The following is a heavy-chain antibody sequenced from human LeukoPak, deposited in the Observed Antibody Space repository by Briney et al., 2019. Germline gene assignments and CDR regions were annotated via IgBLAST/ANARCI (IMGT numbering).Heavy chain of an antibody. Sequence: GRSLRLSCAASAFTFSSYAMHWVRQAPGKGLEWVAAISDDGTKKHYADSVRGRFTISRDNSKNTLYLQMNSLRPEDAAVYYCARGEGSGSYYHYWGQGTLVTVSS. CDR3: ARGEGSGSYYHY. J-gene: IGHJ4*02. CDR2: ISDDGTKK. V-gene: IGHV3-30-3*01. CDR1: AFTFSSYA. D-gene: IGHD3-10*01.